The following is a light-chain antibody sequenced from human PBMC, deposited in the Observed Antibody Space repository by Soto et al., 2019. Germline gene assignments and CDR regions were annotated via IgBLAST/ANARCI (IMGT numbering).Light chain of an antibody. CDR3: QQYANYPLT. Sequence: DIQMTQSPATLSASVGDRVTITCRASQSVRSWLAWYQQKPGTAPKLLIFDASRLESGVPSRFSGSASGTEFTLTISSLQPDDFATYYCQQYANYPLTFGGGTKVDIK. J-gene: IGKJ4*01. CDR2: DAS. V-gene: IGKV1-5*01. CDR1: QSVRSW.